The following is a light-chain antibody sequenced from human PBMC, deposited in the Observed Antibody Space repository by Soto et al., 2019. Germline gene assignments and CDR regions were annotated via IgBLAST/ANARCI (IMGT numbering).Light chain of an antibody. J-gene: IGKJ2*01. CDR1: QSVTSSY. CDR2: GAS. V-gene: IGKV3-20*01. Sequence: EIVLTQSPGTLSLSPGERATLSCRASQSVTSSYLAWYQHKRGQAPRLLIYGASSRATGIPDRFSGSGSGPDFTLTISRLEPEDFAVYYCQPYGSSPYTFGQGTKVEIK. CDR3: QPYGSSPYT.